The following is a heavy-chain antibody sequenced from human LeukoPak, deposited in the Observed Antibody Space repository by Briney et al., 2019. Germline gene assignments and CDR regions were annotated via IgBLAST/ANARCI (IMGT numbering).Heavy chain of an antibody. CDR3: ARESPYGAIDY. V-gene: IGHV3-7*03. Sequence: PGGSLRLSCAASGFRFSTYWMSWVRQAPGEGLQWVANINEDGSETNYADSVKGRFTISRDNGKNSLYLQMSSLRADDTAVYYCARESPYGAIDYWGQGTLVSVPP. D-gene: IGHD4/OR15-4a*01. J-gene: IGHJ4*02. CDR2: INEDGSET. CDR1: GFRFSTYW.